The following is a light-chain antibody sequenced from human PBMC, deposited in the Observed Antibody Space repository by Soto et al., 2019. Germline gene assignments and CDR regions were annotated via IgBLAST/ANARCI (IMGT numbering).Light chain of an antibody. CDR2: NVN. CDR1: SSDVGSYDY. V-gene: IGLV2-11*01. J-gene: IGLJ3*02. CDR3: WSYTTSDMWV. Sequence: QSALIQPPSVSGSPGQSVTISCTGTSSDVGSYDYVSWYQQHPGTVPKPMIYNVNTRPSGVPDRFSGSKSGNTASLTISGLQADDEADYYCWSYTTSDMWVFGGGTKLTVL.